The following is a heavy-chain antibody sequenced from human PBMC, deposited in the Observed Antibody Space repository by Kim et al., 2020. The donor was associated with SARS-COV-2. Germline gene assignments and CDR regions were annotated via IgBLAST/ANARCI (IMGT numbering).Heavy chain of an antibody. CDR3: ARSGSYPHAYYFDY. D-gene: IGHD1-26*01. Sequence: AQKFQGRGTMTRDTATSTVYMERSSLRSEDTAVYYCARSGSYPHAYYFDYWGQGTLVTVSS. J-gene: IGHJ4*02. V-gene: IGHV1-46*01.